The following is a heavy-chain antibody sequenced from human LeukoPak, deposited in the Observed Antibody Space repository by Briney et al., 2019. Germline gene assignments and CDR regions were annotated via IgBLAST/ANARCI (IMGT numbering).Heavy chain of an antibody. CDR3: ARDRGVPGPGNALDI. Sequence: ASVRFSCKASGYTFTNYHMHWVRQAPGQGLEWLGLVKPKSGDSDFVQKFRGRVTVTTDVSTTTIHMELSNLRSDDTAVYYCARDRGVPGPGNALDIWGQGTMVTVSS. D-gene: IGHD2-8*02. CDR2: VKPKSGDS. V-gene: IGHV1-2*06. J-gene: IGHJ3*02. CDR1: GYTFTNYH.